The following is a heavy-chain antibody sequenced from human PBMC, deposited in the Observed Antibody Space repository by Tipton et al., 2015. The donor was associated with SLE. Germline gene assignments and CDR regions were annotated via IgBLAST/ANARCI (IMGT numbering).Heavy chain of an antibody. CDR1: GFTFSNYA. J-gene: IGHJ4*02. D-gene: IGHD5-18*01. CDR3: AKVDRTNMVTSFDY. V-gene: IGHV3-30*02. CDR2: ILYDGVSE. Sequence: GSLRLSCAASGFTFSNYAMHWVRQTPGKGLEWVACILYDGVSEYYADSVRGRFTISRDNSRKTLNLQMNSLRAEDTAVYYCAKVDRTNMVTSFDYWGQGTLVTVSS.